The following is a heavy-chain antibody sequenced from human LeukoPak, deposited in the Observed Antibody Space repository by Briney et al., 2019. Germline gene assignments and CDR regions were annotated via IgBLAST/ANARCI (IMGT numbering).Heavy chain of an antibody. CDR3: ARVEWFRGYGDYDLYYYYMDV. D-gene: IGHD4-17*01. CDR2: MNPNSGNT. V-gene: IGHV1-8*01. Sequence: ASVKVSCKASVYTFTSYDINWVRQATGQGLEWMGWMNPNSGNTGYAQKFQGRVTMTRNTSISTAYMELSSLRSEDTAVYYCARVEWFRGYGDYDLYYYYMDVWGKGTTVTVSS. J-gene: IGHJ6*03. CDR1: VYTFTSYD.